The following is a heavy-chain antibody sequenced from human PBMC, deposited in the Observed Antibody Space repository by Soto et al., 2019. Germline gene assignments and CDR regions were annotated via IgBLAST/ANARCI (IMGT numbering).Heavy chain of an antibody. CDR1: GGTFTNFA. V-gene: IGHV1-69*12. CDR3: ARGDIGSDTSMVPCDF. CDR2: IIPMFGTP. J-gene: IGHJ4*02. Sequence: QVQLVQSGAEVKKPGSSVKVSCKASGGTFTNFALSWVRQAPGQGLEWVGGIIPMFGTPNYAQKFQGRDTVTADDPTSTAYMELTSQRSDDTAVYYCARGDIGSDTSMVPCDFWGQGTLVTVSS. D-gene: IGHD5-18*01.